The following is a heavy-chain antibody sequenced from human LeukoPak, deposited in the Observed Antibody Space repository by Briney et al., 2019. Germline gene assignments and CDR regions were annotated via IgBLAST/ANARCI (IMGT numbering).Heavy chain of an antibody. D-gene: IGHD6-13*01. CDR1: GGSFRGNY. J-gene: IGHJ4*02. CDR3: ARGVYIAAAQYGY. Sequence: PSETLSLTCAVYGGSFRGNYWSWFRQSPGKGLEWIGEINHSGSTNYNPSLKSRVTISVDTSKNQFSLKLSSVTAADTAVYYCARGVYIAAAQYGYWGQGTLVTVSS. CDR2: INHSGST. V-gene: IGHV4-34*01.